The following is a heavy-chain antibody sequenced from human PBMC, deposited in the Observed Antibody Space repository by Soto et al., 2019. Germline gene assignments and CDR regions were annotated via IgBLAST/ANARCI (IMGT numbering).Heavy chain of an antibody. CDR2: IFPADSET. D-gene: IGHD5-12*01. CDR3: ARRGAGYNYDF. CDR1: GYSFPAFW. V-gene: IGHV5-51*01. J-gene: IGHJ4*02. Sequence: GESLKISCGASGYSFPAFWIGWVRQMPGKGLEWMGIIFPADSETRYSPSFQGQVTISADKPTSAAHLEWSSLKASDTAMYYCARRGAGYNYDFWGQGTLVTVS.